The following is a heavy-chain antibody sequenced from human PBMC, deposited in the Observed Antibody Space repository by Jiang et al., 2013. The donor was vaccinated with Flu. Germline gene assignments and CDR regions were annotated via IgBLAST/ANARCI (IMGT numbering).Heavy chain of an antibody. Sequence: GAEVKKPGESLTISCKGSGYSFTNYWIGWVRQKPGKGLEWMGIVYPADSHTRYSPSFQGRVTISADKSISTAYLQWNTLRASDTAIYYCARHSYGDYVRGNWFDPWGQGTLVTVSS. CDR2: VYPADSHT. CDR3: ARHSYGDYVRGNWFDP. J-gene: IGHJ5*02. V-gene: IGHV5-51*01. D-gene: IGHD4-17*01. CDR1: GYSFTNYW.